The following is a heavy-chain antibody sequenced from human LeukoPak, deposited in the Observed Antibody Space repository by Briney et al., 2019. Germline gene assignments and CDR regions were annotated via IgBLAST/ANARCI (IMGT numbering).Heavy chain of an antibody. CDR2: ISYNGTNK. Sequence: PGGSLRLSCAASGFTFSSYGMHWVRQAPGKGLDWVAVISYNGTNKYYADSVRGRFTISRDNSKNTLYLQMDSLRTEDTAVYYCARVELYASGWYGSIDYWGQGTLVAVSS. CDR1: GFTFSSYG. CDR3: ARVELYASGWYGSIDY. J-gene: IGHJ4*02. D-gene: IGHD6-19*01. V-gene: IGHV3-30*03.